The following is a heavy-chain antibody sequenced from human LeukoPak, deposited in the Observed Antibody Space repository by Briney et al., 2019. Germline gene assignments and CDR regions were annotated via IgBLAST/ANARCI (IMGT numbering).Heavy chain of an antibody. CDR1: GYTLTELS. D-gene: IGHD3-22*01. CDR3: ATDPFYYYDSSGHSGRDV. Sequence: ASVKVSCKVSGYTLTELSMHWVRQAPGKGLEWMGGFDPEDGETIYAQKFQDRVTMTEDTSTDTAYMELSSLRSEDTAVYYCATDPFYYYDSSGHSGRDVWGKGTTVTVSS. V-gene: IGHV1-24*01. J-gene: IGHJ6*04. CDR2: FDPEDGET.